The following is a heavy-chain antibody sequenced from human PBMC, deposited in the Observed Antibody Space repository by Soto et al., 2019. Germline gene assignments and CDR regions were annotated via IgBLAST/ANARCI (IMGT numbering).Heavy chain of an antibody. D-gene: IGHD3-10*01. CDR2: ISAYNGNT. Sequence: GASVKVSCKASGYMFVTYGINWVRQAPGQGLEWMGWISAYNGNTKYAQNLKGRVTMTTDASTSTAYMEMRSLRSDDTAVYYCARDLDGSVSYYTDYWGPGTLVTVSS. CDR1: GYMFVTYG. J-gene: IGHJ4*02. V-gene: IGHV1-18*01. CDR3: ARDLDGSVSYYTDY.